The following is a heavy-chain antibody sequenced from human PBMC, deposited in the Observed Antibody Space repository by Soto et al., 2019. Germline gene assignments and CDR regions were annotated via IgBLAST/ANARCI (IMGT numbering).Heavy chain of an antibody. D-gene: IGHD3-22*01. CDR3: AKGSNYYDSRWYYSFDY. V-gene: IGHV3-30*18. Sequence: QVQLVESGGGVVQPGRSLRLSCAASGFTFSSYGMHWVRQAPGKGLEWVAVISYDGSNKYYADSVKGRFTISRDNSKNTLYLQMDRLGAGDTAWYYCAKGSNYYDSRWYYSFDYWGQGTLVTVSS. J-gene: IGHJ4*02. CDR2: ISYDGSNK. CDR1: GFTFSSYG.